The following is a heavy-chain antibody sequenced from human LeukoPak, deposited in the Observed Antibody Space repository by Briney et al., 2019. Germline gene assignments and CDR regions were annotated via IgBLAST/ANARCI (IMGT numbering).Heavy chain of an antibody. CDR1: GFTSGSYI. V-gene: IGHV3-23*01. CDR3: ARVGGDYDFWSGYYTFARFDY. Sequence: GGSLRLSCAGSGFTSGSYIMSWVRQAPGKGLEWVSTIGVNTYYADSVKGRFTISRDNSKNTLYLQMNSLRAEDTAVYYCARVGGDYDFWSGYYTFARFDYWGQGTLVTVSS. J-gene: IGHJ4*02. CDR2: IGVNT. D-gene: IGHD3-3*01.